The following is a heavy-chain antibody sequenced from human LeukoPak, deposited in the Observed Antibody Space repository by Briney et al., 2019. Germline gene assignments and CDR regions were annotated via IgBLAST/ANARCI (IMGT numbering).Heavy chain of an antibody. CDR2: ISAYNGNT. D-gene: IGHD6-6*01. V-gene: IGHV1-18*01. CDR3: ARGIAARLTPYYYYYYYMDV. J-gene: IGHJ6*03. Sequence: ASVKVSCKASGYTFTSYGISWVRQAPGQGLEWMGWISAYNGNTNYAQKLQGRVTMTTDTSTSTAYMELRSLRSDDTAVYYCARGIAARLTPYYYYYYYMDVWGKGTTVTVSS. CDR1: GYTFTSYG.